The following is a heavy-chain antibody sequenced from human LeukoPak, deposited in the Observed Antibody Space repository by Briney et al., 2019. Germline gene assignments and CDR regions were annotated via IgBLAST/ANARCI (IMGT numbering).Heavy chain of an antibody. D-gene: IGHD2-15*01. V-gene: IGHV3-49*03. J-gene: IGHJ5*02. CDR1: GFTFGDYA. Sequence: GGSLRLSCTASGFTFGDYAMSWFHQAPGKGLEWVGFIRSTAYGGTTEYAASVKGRFTISRDDSKSIAYLQMNSLKTDDTAVYYCGRAPRPVAWNWFDLWGQGTLVTVSS. CDR3: GRAPRPVAWNWFDL. CDR2: IRSTAYGGTT.